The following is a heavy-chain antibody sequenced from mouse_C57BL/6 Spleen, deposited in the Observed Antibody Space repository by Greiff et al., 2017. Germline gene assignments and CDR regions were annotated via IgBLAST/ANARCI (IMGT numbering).Heavy chain of an antibody. V-gene: IGHV1-59*01. Sequence: QVQLQQPGAELVRPGTSVKLSCKASGYTFTSYWMHWVKQRPGQGLEWIGVIDPSDSYTNYNQKFKGKATLTVDTSSITAYMQRRSLTSEDSAVYYCAWSDYFDYWGQGTTLTVSS. J-gene: IGHJ2*01. CDR2: IDPSDSYT. CDR1: GYTFTSYW. CDR3: AWSDYFDY.